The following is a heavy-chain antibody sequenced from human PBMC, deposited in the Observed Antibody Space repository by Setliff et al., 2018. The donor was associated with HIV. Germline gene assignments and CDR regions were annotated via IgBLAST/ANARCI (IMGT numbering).Heavy chain of an antibody. Sequence: LETLSLTCSVSGDSISSGSYFWGWIRQTPGKGLEWIGNIHFSGSTYYNPSLKSRVTVSVDPSKNQFSLKLSSVTAADTAVYYCARTTYSGSYFNDSWGQGTLVTVSS. CDR2: IHFSGST. D-gene: IGHD1-26*01. V-gene: IGHV4-39*01. J-gene: IGHJ5*01. CDR1: GDSISSGSYF. CDR3: ARTTYSGSYFNDS.